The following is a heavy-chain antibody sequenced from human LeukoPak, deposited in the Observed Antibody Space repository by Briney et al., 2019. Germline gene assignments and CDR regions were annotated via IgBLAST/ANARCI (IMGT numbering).Heavy chain of an antibody. D-gene: IGHD3-3*01. J-gene: IGHJ4*02. V-gene: IGHV4-34*01. CDR1: GGSFRGYY. CDR2: INHSGST. CDR3: ARRRITIFGVVITPFDY. Sequence: SETLSLTCAVYGGSFRGYYWSWIRQPPGKGLEWIGEINHSGSTNYNPSLKSRVTISVDTSKNQFSLKLSSVTAADTAVYYCARRRITIFGVVITPFDYWGQGTLVTVSS.